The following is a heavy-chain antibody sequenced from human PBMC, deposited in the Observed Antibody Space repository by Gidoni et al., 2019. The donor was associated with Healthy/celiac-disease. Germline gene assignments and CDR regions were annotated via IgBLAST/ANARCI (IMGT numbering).Heavy chain of an antibody. Sequence: QVQLQESGPGLVKPSETLSLTCTVSGGFISSYYWSWIRQPPGKGLEWIGYMYNSGGTNYNPSLKSRVTISVDTSKNQFSLKLSSVTAADTAVYYCARGNQRLPAAIGWFDPWGQGTLVTVSS. CDR2: MYNSGGT. V-gene: IGHV4-59*01. CDR3: ARGNQRLPAAIGWFDP. D-gene: IGHD2-2*01. CDR1: GGFISSYY. J-gene: IGHJ5*02.